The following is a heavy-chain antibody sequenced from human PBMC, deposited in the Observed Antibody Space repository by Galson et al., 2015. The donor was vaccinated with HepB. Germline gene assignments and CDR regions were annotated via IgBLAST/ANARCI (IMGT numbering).Heavy chain of an antibody. Sequence: CAASGFTVSSNYMSWVRQAPGKGLEWVSVIYSGGSTYYADSVKGRFTISRDNSKNTLYLQMNSLRAEDTAVYYCARAGYCTNGVCYKGTDAFDIWGQGTMVTVSS. CDR3: ARAGYCTNGVCYKGTDAFDI. CDR1: GFTVSSNY. J-gene: IGHJ3*02. D-gene: IGHD2-8*01. CDR2: IYSGGST. V-gene: IGHV3-53*01.